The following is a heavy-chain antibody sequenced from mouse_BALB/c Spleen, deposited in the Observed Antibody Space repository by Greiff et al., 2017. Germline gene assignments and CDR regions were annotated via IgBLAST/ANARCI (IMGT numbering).Heavy chain of an antibody. J-gene: IGHJ4*01. CDR1: GFTFSSFG. Sequence: DVMLVESGGGLVQPGGSRKLSCAASGFTFSSFGMHWVRQAPEKGLEWVAYISSGSSTIYYADTVKGRFTISRDNPKNTLFLQMTSLRSEDTAMYYCARSYYRYDSYAMDYWGQGTSVTVSS. D-gene: IGHD2-14*01. CDR2: ISSGSSTI. CDR3: ARSYYRYDSYAMDY. V-gene: IGHV5-17*02.